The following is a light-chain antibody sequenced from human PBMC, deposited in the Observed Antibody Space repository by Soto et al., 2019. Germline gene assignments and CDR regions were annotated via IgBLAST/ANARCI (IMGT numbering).Light chain of an antibody. V-gene: IGKV3-20*01. Sequence: EIVLTQSPGTLSLSPGERATLSCRASQSVSSSYLAWYQQKPGQAPRLLIYAASSRATGIPDRFSGGGSGTDFTLTISRLEPEDFAVYYCQHYGSSPLFTFGPGTRWIT. CDR1: QSVSSSY. CDR2: AAS. J-gene: IGKJ3*01. CDR3: QHYGSSPLFT.